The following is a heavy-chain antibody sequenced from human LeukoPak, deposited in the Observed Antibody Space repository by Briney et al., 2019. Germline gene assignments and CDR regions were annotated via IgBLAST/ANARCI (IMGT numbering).Heavy chain of an antibody. Sequence: GGSLRLSCAASGFTFSNYAMSWVRQAPGKGLEWVSTISSSDDTADYADSVKGRFTISRDNSKNTLYLQMNSLRAEDTAVYSCAILVTRSGGYWGQGTLVTVSS. CDR2: ISSSDDTA. D-gene: IGHD3-10*01. CDR3: AILVTRSGGY. V-gene: IGHV3-23*01. J-gene: IGHJ4*02. CDR1: GFTFSNYA.